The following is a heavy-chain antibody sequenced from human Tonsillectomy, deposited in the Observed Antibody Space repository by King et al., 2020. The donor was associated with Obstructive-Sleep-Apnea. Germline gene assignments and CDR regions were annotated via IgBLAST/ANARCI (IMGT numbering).Heavy chain of an antibody. Sequence: QLQLQESGPGLVKPSETLSLTCTVSSDSLSSSSDYWGWIRQPPGEGLEWIGNVHYRGSTYYNPSLNSRVTMSIDTSKNEFSVTVNSVTAADTAVYYCVRKMNKSGYGGPFDYWGQGTLVTVSS. CDR2: VHYRGST. D-gene: IGHD5-18*01. J-gene: IGHJ4*02. V-gene: IGHV4-39*07. CDR3: VRKMNKSGYGGPFDY. CDR1: SDSLSSSSDY.